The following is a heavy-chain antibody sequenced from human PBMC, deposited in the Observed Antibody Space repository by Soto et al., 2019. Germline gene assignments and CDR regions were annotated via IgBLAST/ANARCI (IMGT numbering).Heavy chain of an antibody. D-gene: IGHD5-18*01. CDR3: ARDTRKLWLSAEPRSFDY. Sequence: GGSLRLSCAASGFTFSSYSMNWVRQAPGKGLEWVSSISSSSSYIYYADSVKGRFTISRDNAKNSLYLQMNSLRAEDTAVYYCARDTRKLWLSAEPRSFDYWGQGTLVTVSS. CDR2: ISSSSSYI. V-gene: IGHV3-21*01. J-gene: IGHJ4*02. CDR1: GFTFSSYS.